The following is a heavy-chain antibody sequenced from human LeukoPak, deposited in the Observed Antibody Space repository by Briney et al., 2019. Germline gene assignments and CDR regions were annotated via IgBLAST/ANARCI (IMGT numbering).Heavy chain of an antibody. V-gene: IGHV3-7*01. J-gene: IGHJ4*02. CDR2: IKHDGSEK. CDR1: GFIFTNYF. Sequence: GGSLRLSCAASGFIFTNYFMSWVRRAPGKGLEWVASIKHDGSEKYYVDSVRGRFTISRDNTMNSLYLQMSSLRAEDTAVYYCATDRGWRTSGYYLYYFEYWGQGTLVTYSS. CDR3: ATDRGWRTSGYYLYYFEY. D-gene: IGHD3-3*01.